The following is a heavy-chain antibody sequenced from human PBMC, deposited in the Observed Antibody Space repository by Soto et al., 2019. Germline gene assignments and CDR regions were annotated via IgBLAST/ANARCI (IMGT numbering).Heavy chain of an antibody. Sequence: VESLKISCRTSGYKFTSSWIAWVRQMPGKGLEWMGIIFPSDSDTRYSPSFQGQVTISADRSTSTVFLQWASLKASDTAVYFCARKDKSGYFNWFDPWGQGNLVTVSS. J-gene: IGHJ5*02. CDR1: GYKFTSSW. V-gene: IGHV5-51*01. CDR3: ARKDKSGYFNWFDP. D-gene: IGHD3-22*01. CDR2: IFPSDSDT.